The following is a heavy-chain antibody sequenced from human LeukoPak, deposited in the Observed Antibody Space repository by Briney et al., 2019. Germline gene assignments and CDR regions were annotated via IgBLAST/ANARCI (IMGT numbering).Heavy chain of an antibody. V-gene: IGHV4-34*01. CDR2: INHSGST. D-gene: IGHD2-2*01. CDR1: GGSFRGYY. Sequence: PSETLSLTCGVYGGSFRGYYWSWIRQPPGKGLEWIGEINHSGSTNYNPSLKSRVTISVDTSKNQFSLRLSSVTAADTAVYYCAREIVVVPAAYDYWGQGTLVTVSS. CDR3: AREIVVVPAAYDY. J-gene: IGHJ4*02.